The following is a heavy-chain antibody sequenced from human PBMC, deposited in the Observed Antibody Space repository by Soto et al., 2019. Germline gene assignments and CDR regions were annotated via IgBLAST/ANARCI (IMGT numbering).Heavy chain of an antibody. Sequence: SETLSLTCTVSGGSISSGGYYWSWIRQHPGKGLEWIGYIYYSGSTYYNPSLKSRVTISVDTSKNQFSLKLSSVTAADTAMYYFAWSPCGDRQYNWFDPWGQGTLVTVSS. D-gene: IGHD6-25*01. CDR1: GGSISSGGYY. CDR2: IYYSGST. V-gene: IGHV4-31*03. CDR3: AWSPCGDRQYNWFDP. J-gene: IGHJ5*02.